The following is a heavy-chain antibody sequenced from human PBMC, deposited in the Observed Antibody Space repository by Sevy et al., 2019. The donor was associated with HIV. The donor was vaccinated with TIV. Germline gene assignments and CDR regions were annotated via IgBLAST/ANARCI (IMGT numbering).Heavy chain of an antibody. J-gene: IGHJ5*02. Sequence: SETLYLTCTVSGGSISSGGYYWSWIRQHPGKGLEWIGYIYYSGSTYYNPSLKSRVTISVDTSKNQFSLKLSSVTAADTAVYYCARVAKLGGWYLNWFDPWGQGTLVTVSS. CDR1: GGSISSGGYY. CDR3: ARVAKLGGWYLNWFDP. D-gene: IGHD6-19*01. V-gene: IGHV4-31*03. CDR2: IYYSGST.